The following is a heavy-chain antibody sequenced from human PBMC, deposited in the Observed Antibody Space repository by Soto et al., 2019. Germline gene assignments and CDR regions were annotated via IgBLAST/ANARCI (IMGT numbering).Heavy chain of an antibody. CDR1: GYTFTSYD. V-gene: IGHV1-8*01. Sequence: ASVKVSCKASGYTFTSYDINWVRQATGQGLEWMGWMNPNSGNTGYAQKFQGRVTMTRNTPISTAYMELSSLRSEDTAVYYCARFMVRGVIPQRYYYYYGMDVWGQGTTVTVSS. CDR2: MNPNSGNT. CDR3: ARFMVRGVIPQRYYYYYGMDV. D-gene: IGHD3-10*01. J-gene: IGHJ6*02.